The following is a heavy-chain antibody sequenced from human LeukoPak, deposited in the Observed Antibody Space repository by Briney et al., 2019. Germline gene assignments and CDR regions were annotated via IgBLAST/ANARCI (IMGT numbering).Heavy chain of an antibody. J-gene: IGHJ6*03. CDR3: ARRDDYNYHYYYMDV. D-gene: IGHD5-24*01. Sequence: GGSLRLSCSASGFTFNNYAMLWVRQAPGKGLEWISGLSGSGGITNYANSVKGRFSISRDNSKNTLYLQMNSLRVEDTAVYYCARRDDYNYHYYYMDVWGKGTTVTVSS. V-gene: IGHV3-23*01. CDR1: GFTFNNYA. CDR2: LSGSGGIT.